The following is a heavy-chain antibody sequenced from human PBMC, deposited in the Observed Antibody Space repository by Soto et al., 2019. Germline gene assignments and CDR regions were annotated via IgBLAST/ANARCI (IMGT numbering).Heavy chain of an antibody. Sequence: QLQLQESGPGLVKPSKTLSLTCTVSGGSISSSSYYWGWIRQPPGKGLEWIGSIYYSGSTYYNPSLKSRVTISVDTSKNQFSLKLSSVTAADTAVYYCAREGIGPSGNRDYYYGMDVWGQGTTVTVSS. CDR1: GGSISSSSYY. CDR2: IYYSGST. CDR3: AREGIGPSGNRDYYYGMDV. V-gene: IGHV4-39*02. J-gene: IGHJ6*02. D-gene: IGHD3-10*01.